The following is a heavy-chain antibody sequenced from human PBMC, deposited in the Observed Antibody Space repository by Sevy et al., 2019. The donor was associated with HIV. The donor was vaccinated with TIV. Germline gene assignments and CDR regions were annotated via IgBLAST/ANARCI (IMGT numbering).Heavy chain of an antibody. D-gene: IGHD3-3*01. CDR2: ISSSSYI. V-gene: IGHV3-21*01. CDR1: GFTFSSYS. Sequence: GGSLRLSCAASGFTFSSYSMNWVRQAPGKGLEWVSSISSSSYIYYADSVKGRFTISRDNAKNSLYLQMNSLRAEDTAVYYCARSTIFGVVIIADFDYWGQGTLVTVSS. J-gene: IGHJ4*02. CDR3: ARSTIFGVVIIADFDY.